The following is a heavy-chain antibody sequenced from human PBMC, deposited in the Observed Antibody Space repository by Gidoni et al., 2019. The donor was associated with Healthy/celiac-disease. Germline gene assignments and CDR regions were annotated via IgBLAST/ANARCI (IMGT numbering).Heavy chain of an antibody. CDR1: GFPFSYYH. D-gene: IGHD3-9*01. V-gene: IGHV3-11*05. CDR2: ISSSSSYT. J-gene: IGHJ5*02. Sequence: QVQLVESGGGLVKPGGSLRLSCSASGFPFSYYHMSWIRQAPGKGLEWVSYISSSSSYTNYADSVKGRFTISRDNAKNSLYLQMNSLRAEDTAVYYCARHLRESILTGYWFDPWGQGTLVTVSS. CDR3: ARHLRESILTGYWFDP.